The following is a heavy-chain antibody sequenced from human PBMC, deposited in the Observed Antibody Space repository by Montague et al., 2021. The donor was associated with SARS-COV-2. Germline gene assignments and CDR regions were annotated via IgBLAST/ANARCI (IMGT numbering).Heavy chain of an antibody. Sequence: SLRLSCAASGFELFNFDMAWVRQAPGRGLEWISDISSSGATILYADSLXGLFTISRDNIQKSLYLQMNSLRAEDTAVYYCATNKYCTLHDCLHGRHYFDHWGQGPLVTVSS. CDR3: ATNKYCTLHDCLHGRHYFDH. V-gene: IGHV3-48*03. CDR2: ISSSGATI. CDR1: GFELFNFD. J-gene: IGHJ4*02. D-gene: IGHD2-8*01.